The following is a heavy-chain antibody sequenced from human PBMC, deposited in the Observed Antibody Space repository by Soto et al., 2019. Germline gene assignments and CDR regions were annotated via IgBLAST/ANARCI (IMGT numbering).Heavy chain of an antibody. J-gene: IGHJ6*03. CDR3: ARAPGDTTGTPFYYYYMDV. CDR1: GGTFSSYT. V-gene: IGHV1-69*02. CDR2: IIPILGIA. Sequence: GASVKVSCKASGGTFSSYTISWVRQAPGQGLEWMGRIIPILGIANYAQKFQGRVTITADKSTSTAYMELSSLRSEDTAVYYCARAPGDTTGTPFYYYYMDVWGKGTTVTVSS. D-gene: IGHD1-1*01.